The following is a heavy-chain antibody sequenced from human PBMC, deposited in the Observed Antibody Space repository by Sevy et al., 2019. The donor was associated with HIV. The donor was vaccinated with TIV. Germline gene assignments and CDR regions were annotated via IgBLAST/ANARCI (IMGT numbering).Heavy chain of an antibody. Sequence: SETLSLTCSIYGGSITTGPYYWAWIRQSPGKGPEWLGSMYGTVEPNGNTYYNPTLKTRIDMSMDKSNNRFALSLRSVIAADTAVYFCAKSLKAWYDFPAFDHWSQGIPVTVSS. D-gene: IGHD1-20*01. CDR1: GGSITTGPYY. J-gene: IGHJ4*02. CDR3: AKSLKAWYDFPAFDH. CDR2: MYGTVEPNGNT. V-gene: IGHV4-39*02.